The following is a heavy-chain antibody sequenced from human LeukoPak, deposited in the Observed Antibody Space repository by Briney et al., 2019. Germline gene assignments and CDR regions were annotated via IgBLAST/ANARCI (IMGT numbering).Heavy chain of an antibody. D-gene: IGHD3-22*01. CDR2: VYYSGRT. CDR3: VREASTSYYDSSGYYRQTETFDV. CDR1: GASVSSDEYY. Sequence: KTSETLSLTCTVSGASVSSDEYYWHWIRKSPGKGLEWIEFVYYSGRTKYNPSLKSRVTISIDKSKNQVSLKLASVTAADTAMYFCVREASTSYYDSSGYYRQTETFDVWGQGTMVVVSS. V-gene: IGHV4-61*08. J-gene: IGHJ3*01.